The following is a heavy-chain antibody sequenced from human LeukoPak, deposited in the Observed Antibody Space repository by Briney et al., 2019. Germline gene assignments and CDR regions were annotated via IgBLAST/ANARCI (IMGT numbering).Heavy chain of an antibody. CDR1: GYTFTDYY. CDR2: INPDTGGT. Sequence: GASVKVSCKASGYTFTDYYIHWVRQAPGQGLEWMGWINPDTGGTNYAQNFQGRVTMTRDTSISTAYMELRRLRSDDTAVYYCATTVEYYDMGFDHWGQGTLVTVSS. CDR3: ATTVEYYDMGFDH. J-gene: IGHJ5*02. D-gene: IGHD3-9*01. V-gene: IGHV1-2*02.